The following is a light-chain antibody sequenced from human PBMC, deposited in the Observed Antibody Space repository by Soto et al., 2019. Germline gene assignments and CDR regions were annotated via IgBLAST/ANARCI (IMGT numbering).Light chain of an antibody. CDR1: SSDVGGYNY. CDR3: SSYAGSNNLGV. Sequence: QSALTQPPSASGSPGQSVTISCTGTSSDVGGYNYVSWYQQHPGKAPKLMIYEVSKRPSGVPERFSGSKSGNTASLTVSGLQAEDEADYYCSSYAGSNNLGVFGGGTTLTVL. CDR2: EVS. J-gene: IGLJ2*01. V-gene: IGLV2-8*01.